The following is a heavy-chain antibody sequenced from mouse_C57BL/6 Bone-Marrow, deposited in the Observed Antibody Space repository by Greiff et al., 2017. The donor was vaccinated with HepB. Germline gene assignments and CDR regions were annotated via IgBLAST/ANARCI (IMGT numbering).Heavy chain of an antibody. CDR2: INPNNGGT. CDR1: GYTFTDYY. D-gene: IGHD1-1*01. J-gene: IGHJ4*01. Sequence: EVKLQQSGPELVKPGASVKISCKASGYTFTDYYMNWVKQSHGKSLEWIGDINPNNGGTSYNQKFKGKATLTVDKSSSTAYMELRSLTSEDSAVYYCARRTCYGSSYYAMDYWGQGTSVTVSS. V-gene: IGHV1-26*01. CDR3: ARRTCYGSSYYAMDY.